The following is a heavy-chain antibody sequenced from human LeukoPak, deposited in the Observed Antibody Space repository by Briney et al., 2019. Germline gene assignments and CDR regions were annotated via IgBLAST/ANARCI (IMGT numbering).Heavy chain of an antibody. Sequence: GGSLRLSCAGSGFTFSSYSMNWVRQAPGKGLEWVAFIRYDGSNKYYADSVKGRFTISRDNSKNTLYLQMNNLRAEDTAVYYCARDATGVYGSGSYYHYWGQGTLVTVSS. J-gene: IGHJ4*02. CDR1: GFTFSSYS. V-gene: IGHV3-30*02. CDR3: ARDATGVYGSGSYYHY. CDR2: IRYDGSNK. D-gene: IGHD3-10*01.